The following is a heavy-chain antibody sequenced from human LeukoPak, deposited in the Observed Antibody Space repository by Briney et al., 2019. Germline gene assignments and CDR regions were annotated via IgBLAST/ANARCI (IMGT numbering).Heavy chain of an antibody. D-gene: IGHD3-10*01. V-gene: IGHV3-7*04. Sequence: GGSLRLSCAASGFTFSSYSMNWVRQAPGKGLEWVAGINQDGGEIHYVDSVKGRFTISRDNAKNSLYLQMNSLTAEDTAVHYCVRAHHPGGWFDPWGQGTLVTVSS. CDR3: VRAHHPGGWFDP. J-gene: IGHJ5*02. CDR2: INQDGGEI. CDR1: GFTFSSYS.